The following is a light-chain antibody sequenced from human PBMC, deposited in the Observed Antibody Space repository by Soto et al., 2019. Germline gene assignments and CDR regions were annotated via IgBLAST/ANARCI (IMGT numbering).Light chain of an antibody. CDR3: QSYDSSLSAVV. CDR2: GNT. CDR1: SSNIGADYD. V-gene: IGLV1-40*01. Sequence: QSVLTQPPSVSGAPGQTVTISCTGSSSNIGADYDVPWYQHLPGTAPKLLIYGNTNRPSGVPDRFSGSKSGTSASLAITGLQAEDEADYYCQSYDSSLSAVVFGGGTKLTVL. J-gene: IGLJ2*01.